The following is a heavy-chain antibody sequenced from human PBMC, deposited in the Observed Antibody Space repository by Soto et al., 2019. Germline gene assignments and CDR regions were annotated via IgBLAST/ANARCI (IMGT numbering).Heavy chain of an antibody. CDR2: IWYDGSNK. V-gene: IGHV3-33*01. CDR3: ARDSRLRYFDWLPRFFDY. J-gene: IGHJ4*02. Sequence: GGSLRLSCAASGFTFSSYGMHWVRQAPGKGLEWVAVIWYDGSNKYYADSVKGRFTISRDNSKNTLYLQMNSLRAEDTAVYYCARDSRLRYFDWLPRFFDYWGQGTLVTVSS. D-gene: IGHD3-9*01. CDR1: GFTFSSYG.